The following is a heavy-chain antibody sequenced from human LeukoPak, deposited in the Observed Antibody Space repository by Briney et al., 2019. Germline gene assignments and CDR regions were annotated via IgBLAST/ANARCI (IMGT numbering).Heavy chain of an antibody. CDR1: GGSISSYY. D-gene: IGHD6-19*01. CDR2: IYYSGST. V-gene: IGHV4-59*12. J-gene: IGHJ5*02. CDR3: AREGGDGHSCGWYGGSLWFDP. Sequence: KSSETLSLTCTVSGGSISSYYWSWIRQPPGKGLEWIGYIYYSGSTNYNPSLKSRVTISVDTSKNQFSLKLSSVTAADTAVYYCAREGGDGHSCGWYGGSLWFDPWGQGTLVTVSS.